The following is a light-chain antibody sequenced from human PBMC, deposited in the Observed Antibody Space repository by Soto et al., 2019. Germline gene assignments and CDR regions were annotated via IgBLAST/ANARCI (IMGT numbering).Light chain of an antibody. J-gene: IGKJ2*01. CDR1: QDISRW. CDR3: QQANSFPRN. Sequence: DIQVTQSPSSVSASVGARVPITCRASQDISRWLAWYQQNPGKAPKLLIYAASSLQSGVPSRFSGSGSGTHFTLTISSLQPEDFATYYCQQANSFPRNFGQGTKWIS. CDR2: AAS. V-gene: IGKV1-12*01.